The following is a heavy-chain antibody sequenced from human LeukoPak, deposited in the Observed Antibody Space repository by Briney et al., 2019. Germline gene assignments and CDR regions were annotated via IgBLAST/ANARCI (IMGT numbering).Heavy chain of an antibody. J-gene: IGHJ4*02. CDR2: ISGSGGST. V-gene: IGHV3-23*01. D-gene: IGHD5-18*01. CDR1: GFTFSGYA. CDR3: AKDRAMVTRVFDY. Sequence: GGSLRLSCAASGFTFSGYAMSWVRQAPGKGLEWVSAISGSGGSTYYADSVKGRFTISRDNSKNTLYLQMNSLRAEDMAVYYCAKDRAMVTRVFDYWGQGTLVTVSS.